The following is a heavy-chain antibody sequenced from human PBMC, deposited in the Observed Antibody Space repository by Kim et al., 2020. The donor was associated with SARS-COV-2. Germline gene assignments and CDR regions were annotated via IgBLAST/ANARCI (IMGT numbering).Heavy chain of an antibody. D-gene: IGHD4-17*01. Sequence: TDYADSVKGRFTISRDNSRNTLSLQMSGLRVDDTAVYYCARGPLLRYGMDVWGQGTTVTVS. CDR3: ARGPLLRYGMDV. J-gene: IGHJ6*02. CDR2: T. V-gene: IGHV3-23*05.